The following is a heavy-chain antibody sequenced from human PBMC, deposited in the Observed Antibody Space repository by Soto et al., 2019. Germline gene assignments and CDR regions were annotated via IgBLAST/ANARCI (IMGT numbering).Heavy chain of an antibody. CDR3: ARSSTSANYFDY. CDR2: IYYSGST. D-gene: IGHD2-2*01. Sequence: QVQLQESGPGLVKPSQTLSHTCTVSGGSISSGGYYWRWIRQHPGKGLEWIGYIYYSGSTYYNPSLKSRVTISVDTSKNQFSLKLSSVTAADTAVYYCARSSTSANYFDYWGQGTLVTVSS. J-gene: IGHJ4*02. V-gene: IGHV4-31*03. CDR1: GGSISSGGYY.